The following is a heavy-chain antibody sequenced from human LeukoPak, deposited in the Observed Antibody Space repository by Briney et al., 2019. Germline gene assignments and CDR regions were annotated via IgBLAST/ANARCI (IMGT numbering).Heavy chain of an antibody. V-gene: IGHV4-39*01. CDR2: IYYNGNS. D-gene: IGHD1-7*01. CDR3: ASQRRGYNWSYEEFKY. Sequence: SETLSLTCSVSGGSVSSRDYYWAWVRQPPGKGLEWIATIYYNGNSYYNPSLESRVTISVDMSKNQFSLKLSSVIAADTAVYYCASQRRGYNWSYEEFKYWGQGTLVTVSS. J-gene: IGHJ4*02. CDR1: GGSVSSRDYY.